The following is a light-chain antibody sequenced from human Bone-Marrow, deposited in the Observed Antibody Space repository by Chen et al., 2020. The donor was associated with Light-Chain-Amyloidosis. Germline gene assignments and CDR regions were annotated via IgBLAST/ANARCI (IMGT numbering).Light chain of an antibody. Sequence: QSALTPPASVSGSPGQSIPISCTGTSSDVGGYDLVSWYQQYPGKAPKLMIYEVTTRPSGISNRFSGSKSGNTSSLTISGLQAEDEADYYCISHTSSGTLWVFGGGTKLTVL. CDR1: SSDVGGYDL. J-gene: IGLJ3*02. CDR3: ISHTSSGTLWV. CDR2: EVT. V-gene: IGLV2-14*01.